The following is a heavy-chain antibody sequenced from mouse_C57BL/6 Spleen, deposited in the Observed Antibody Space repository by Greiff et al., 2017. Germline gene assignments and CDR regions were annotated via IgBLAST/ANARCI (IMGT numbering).Heavy chain of an antibody. D-gene: IGHD4-1*01. CDR1: GYTFTSYW. Sequence: QVQLQQPGAELVMPGASVKLSCKASGYTFTSYWMHWVKQRPGQGLEWIGEIDPSDSYTNYNQKFKGKSTLTVDKSSSTAYMQLSSLTSEDSAVYYCAADGTGRGYFDYWGQGTTLTVSS. V-gene: IGHV1-69*01. CDR2: IDPSDSYT. J-gene: IGHJ2*01. CDR3: AADGTGRGYFDY.